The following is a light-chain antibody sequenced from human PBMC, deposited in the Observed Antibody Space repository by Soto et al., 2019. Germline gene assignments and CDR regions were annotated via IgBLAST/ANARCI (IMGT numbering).Light chain of an antibody. V-gene: IGKV1-8*01. Sequence: AIRLIQSPSSLSASTGDRVTITCRASQGISSYLAWYQQKPGKAPKLLIYAASTLQSGVPPRFSGSGSGTDFTLTVSCLQPEDFATYYCQQYYAYPLTFGGGTKVEIK. CDR2: AAS. CDR3: QQYYAYPLT. CDR1: QGISSY. J-gene: IGKJ4*02.